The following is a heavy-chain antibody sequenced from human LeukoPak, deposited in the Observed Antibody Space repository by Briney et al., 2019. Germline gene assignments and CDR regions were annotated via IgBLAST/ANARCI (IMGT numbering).Heavy chain of an antibody. D-gene: IGHD3-9*01. V-gene: IGHV1-8*03. Sequence: ASVKVSCKASGYTFTSYYMHWVRQAPGQGLEWMGWMNPNSGNTGYAQKFQGRVTITRNTSISTAYMELSSLRSEDTAVYYCARGGLRYFDWLPDYWGQGTLVTVSS. CDR1: GYTFTSYY. CDR2: MNPNSGNT. CDR3: ARGGLRYFDWLPDY. J-gene: IGHJ4*02.